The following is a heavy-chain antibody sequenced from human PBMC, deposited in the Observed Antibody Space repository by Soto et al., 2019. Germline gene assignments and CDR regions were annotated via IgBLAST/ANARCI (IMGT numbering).Heavy chain of an antibody. Sequence: QVQLVQSGAEVKKPGASVKVSCKASGYTFTSYYMHWVRQAPGQGLEWMGIINPSGGSTSYAQKFQGRVTMTRDTATSTVYMERSSLRSEDTAVYYCARGGLNGGIPFLYYGMDVWGQGTTVTVSS. CDR1: GYTFTSYY. D-gene: IGHD3-16*01. V-gene: IGHV1-46*01. CDR3: ARGGLNGGIPFLYYGMDV. J-gene: IGHJ6*02. CDR2: INPSGGST.